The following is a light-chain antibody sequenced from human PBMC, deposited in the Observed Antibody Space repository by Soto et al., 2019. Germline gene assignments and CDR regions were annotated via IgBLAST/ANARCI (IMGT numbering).Light chain of an antibody. J-gene: IGLJ3*02. CDR2: RNN. V-gene: IGLV1-47*01. Sequence: QSVLTQPHSASGTPGQRVTISCSGSSSNIGINHVYWHQQLPGTAPKLLIYRNNQRPSGVPDRFSGSKSGTSASLAISGLRSEDEADYYCAVWDDSLRGWVFGGGTKLTVL. CDR3: AVWDDSLRGWV. CDR1: SSNIGINH.